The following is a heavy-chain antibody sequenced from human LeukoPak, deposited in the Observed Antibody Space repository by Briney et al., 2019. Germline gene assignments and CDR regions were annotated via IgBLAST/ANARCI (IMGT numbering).Heavy chain of an antibody. CDR3: ARPAMATPYDAFDI. Sequence: ASVKVSCKASGYTFTSYDINWVRQAPGQGLEWMGIINPSGGSTSYAQKFQGRVTMTRDTSTSTVYMELSSLRAEDTAVYYCARPAMATPYDAFDIWGQGTMVTVSS. V-gene: IGHV1-46*01. CDR2: INPSGGST. J-gene: IGHJ3*02. D-gene: IGHD5-24*01. CDR1: GYTFTSYD.